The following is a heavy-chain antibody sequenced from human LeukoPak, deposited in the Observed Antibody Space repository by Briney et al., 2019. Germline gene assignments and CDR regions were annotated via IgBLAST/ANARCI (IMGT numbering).Heavy chain of an antibody. CDR3: ARDLIAARPFPGNAFDI. D-gene: IGHD6-6*01. Sequence: GASVKVSCKASGYTFTSYGISWVRQAPGQGLEWMGWISAYNGNTNYAQKLQGRVTMTTDTSTSTAYMELRSLRSDDTAVYYCARDLIAARPFPGNAFDIWGQGTMVTVSS. CDR1: GYTFTSYG. CDR2: ISAYNGNT. J-gene: IGHJ3*02. V-gene: IGHV1-18*01.